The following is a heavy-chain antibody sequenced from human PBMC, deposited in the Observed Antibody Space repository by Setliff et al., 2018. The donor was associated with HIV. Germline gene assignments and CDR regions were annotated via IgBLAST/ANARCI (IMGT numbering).Heavy chain of an antibody. CDR2: ISPDGNRN. Sequence: PGGSLRLSCEASGFTFSDFWMHWVRQAPGKGLEWVASISPDGNRNHCVGSVKGRFTASRDNAKSSLYLQMNSLRAEDTAVYFCAKVLLRTNAVYGVVSNRFDPWGQGALVTVS. J-gene: IGHJ5*02. V-gene: IGHV3-7*03. D-gene: IGHD2-8*01. CDR1: GFTFSDFW. CDR3: AKVLLRTNAVYGVVSNRFDP.